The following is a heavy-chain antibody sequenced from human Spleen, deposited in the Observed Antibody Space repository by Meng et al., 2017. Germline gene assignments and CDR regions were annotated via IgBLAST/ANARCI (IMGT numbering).Heavy chain of an antibody. V-gene: IGHV1-2*06. CDR1: GYTFIGYY. D-gene: IGHD3-22*01. Sequence: GEWVQPGAEVKRPGAPVKVSCKASGYTFIGYYMHWVRQAPGQGLEWMGRINPNSGGTNYAQKFQGRVTTTRDTSISTAYMEMSRLRSDDTAVYYCARDSSGYYGTFDYWGQGTLVTVSS. CDR3: ARDSSGYYGTFDY. J-gene: IGHJ4*02. CDR2: INPNSGGT.